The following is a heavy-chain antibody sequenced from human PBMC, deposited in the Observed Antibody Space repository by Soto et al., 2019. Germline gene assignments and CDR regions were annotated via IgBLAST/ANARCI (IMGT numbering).Heavy chain of an antibody. V-gene: IGHV1-18*04. CDR3: GTPYQSGFDP. Sequence: QLQLVQSAAEVKKPGASVRVSCKASGYPFIKYGISWIRQAPEQGLEWMGWIKVDSGYTNYAQKFQGKVTMTTDTSSDTAFIELRKLRSDGPAVYYRGTPYQSGFDPWGPGTL. CDR2: IKVDSGYT. D-gene: IGHD2-2*01. J-gene: IGHJ5*01. CDR1: GYPFIKYG.